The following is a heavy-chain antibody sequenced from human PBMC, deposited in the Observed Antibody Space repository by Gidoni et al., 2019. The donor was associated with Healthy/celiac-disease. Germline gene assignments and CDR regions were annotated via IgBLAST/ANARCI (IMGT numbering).Heavy chain of an antibody. D-gene: IGHD5-18*01. V-gene: IGHV4-34*01. CDR1: GGSFSGSY. CDR2: LNHRGST. Sequence: QVQLQPWGAGLLKPSDTLSLTCAVYGGSFSGSYWRWIRQPPGKGLEWIGELNHRGSTNYNPSLKSRVTISVDTSKNQFSLKLSSVTAADTAVYYCARALQPWIQLWYRGDYFDYWGQGTLVTVSS. J-gene: IGHJ4*02. CDR3: ARALQPWIQLWYRGDYFDY.